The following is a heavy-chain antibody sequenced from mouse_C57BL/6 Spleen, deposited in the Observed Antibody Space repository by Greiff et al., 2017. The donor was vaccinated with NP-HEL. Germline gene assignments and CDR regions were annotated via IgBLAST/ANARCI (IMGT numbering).Heavy chain of an antibody. CDR1: GYTFTDYY. V-gene: IGHV1-19*01. CDR2: INPYNGGT. Sequence: EVQLQESGPVLVKPGASVKMSCKASGYTFTDYYMNWVKQSHGKSLEWIGVINPYNGGTSYNQKFKGKATLTVDKSSSTAYMELNSLTSEDSAVYYCARDRDYYAMDYWGQGTSVTVSS. CDR3: ARDRDYYAMDY. J-gene: IGHJ4*01.